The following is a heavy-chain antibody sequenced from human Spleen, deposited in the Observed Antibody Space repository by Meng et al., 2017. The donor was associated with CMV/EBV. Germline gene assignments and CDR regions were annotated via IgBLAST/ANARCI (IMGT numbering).Heavy chain of an antibody. CDR2: ISTSSDYI. D-gene: IGHD7-27*01. J-gene: IGHJ6*02. CDR1: GFTFSDYY. Sequence: GGSLRLSCAASGFTFSDYYMSWIRQAPGKGLEWVSSISTSSDYIYYSDSVKGRFTISRDNAKNSLYLQMSSLRAGDTAVYYCARPTGVDGMDVWGQGTTVTVSS. CDR3: ARPTGVDGMDV. V-gene: IGHV3-11*06.